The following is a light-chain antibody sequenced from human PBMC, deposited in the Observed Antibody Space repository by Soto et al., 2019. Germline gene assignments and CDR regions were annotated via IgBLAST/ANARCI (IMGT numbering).Light chain of an antibody. V-gene: IGKV3-15*01. CDR1: QSYRSN. CDR3: QQYNNWPWT. J-gene: IGKJ1*01. CDR2: GSS. Sequence: EIVMKQSPATLSVSQGERATLSCMACQSYRSNLAWYQQKPGQAPRLLIYGSSTRATGIPARFSGSGCGTEFTLTISSLQSEDFAVYYCQQYNNWPWTFGQGTKVDIK.